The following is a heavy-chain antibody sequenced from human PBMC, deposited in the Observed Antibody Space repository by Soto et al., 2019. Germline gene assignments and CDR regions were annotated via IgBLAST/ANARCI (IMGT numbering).Heavy chain of an antibody. J-gene: IGHJ6*02. CDR2: IYYSGST. CDR1: GCSISSYY. D-gene: IGHD3-3*01. V-gene: IGHV4-59*01. Sequence: PSDTLSLTFTVSGCSISSYYWSWIRQPPGKGLEWIGYIYYSGSTNYNPSLKSRVTISVDTSKNQFSLKLSSVTAADTAVYYCAGYFPGFLEWKNYYCGMDVWGQGTTVTV. CDR3: AGYFPGFLEWKNYYCGMDV.